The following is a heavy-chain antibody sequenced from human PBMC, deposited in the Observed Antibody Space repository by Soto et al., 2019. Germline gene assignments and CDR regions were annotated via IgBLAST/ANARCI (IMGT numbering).Heavy chain of an antibody. Sequence: QVQLVESGGGVVQPGTSLTLSCVSSGFTFSRYAMHWVRQAPGKGLEWVGIISYDGISKYYADSVQGRFAISRDNSKDTLYLQMNGLRPEDTAMYFCAKDPSEASWLPYYFDHWGQGTLVAVSS. CDR1: GFTFSRYA. V-gene: IGHV3-30*18. J-gene: IGHJ4*02. CDR2: ISYDGISK. D-gene: IGHD5-12*01. CDR3: AKDPSEASWLPYYFDH.